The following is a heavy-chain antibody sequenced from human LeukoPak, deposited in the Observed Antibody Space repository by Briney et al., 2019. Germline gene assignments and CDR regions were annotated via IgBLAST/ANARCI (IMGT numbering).Heavy chain of an antibody. V-gene: IGHV1-69*05. Sequence: SVKVSCKASGGTFSSYAISWVRQAPGQGLEWMGGIIPIFGTANYAQKFQGRVMITTDESTSTAYMELSSLRSEDTAVYYCAREGRIAAAGTGLDYWGQGTLVTVSS. CDR3: AREGRIAAAGTGLDY. J-gene: IGHJ4*02. CDR1: GGTFSSYA. CDR2: IIPIFGTA. D-gene: IGHD6-13*01.